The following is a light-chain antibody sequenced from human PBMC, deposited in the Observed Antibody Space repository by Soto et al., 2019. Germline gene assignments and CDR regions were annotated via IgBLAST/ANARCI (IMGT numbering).Light chain of an antibody. Sequence: QAVVTQEPSLTVSPGGTVTLTCASSTGAFTTGNYASWFQQKPGQAPRTLIYTTDNRHSWTPARFSGSLLGGKAALTLSSVQPEDEADYYCLLYFGGAQLVFGGGTKLTVL. CDR1: TGAFTTGNY. V-gene: IGLV7-43*01. CDR3: LLYFGGAQLV. J-gene: IGLJ3*02. CDR2: TTD.